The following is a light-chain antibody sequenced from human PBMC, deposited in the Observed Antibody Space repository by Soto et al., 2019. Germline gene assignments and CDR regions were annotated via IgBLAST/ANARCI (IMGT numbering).Light chain of an antibody. J-gene: IGKJ1*01. CDR1: QSVSTN. CDR3: QQYNNWPRT. CDR2: GAF. Sequence: DIVMTQSPATLSVSPGERATLSCMARQSVSTNVAWYQQKPGQAPRLLIYGAFTRATGIPARFSGSASGTEFTLTISSLQSEDVAVYYCQQYNNWPRTFGQGTKVDIK. V-gene: IGKV3-15*01.